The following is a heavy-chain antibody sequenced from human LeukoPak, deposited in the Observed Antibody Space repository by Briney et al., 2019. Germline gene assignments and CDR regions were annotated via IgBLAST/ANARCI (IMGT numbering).Heavy chain of an antibody. CDR3: VKDEAPYYYDSSGYYFGD. CDR2: IRSHGGST. Sequence: GGSLRLSCSASGFTFSSYAMHWVRQAPGKGLEYLSAIRSHGGSTYYADSVKGRFTISRDNSKNTLYLQMSSLRAEDTAVYYCVKDEAPYYYDSSGYYFGDWGQGTLVTVSS. D-gene: IGHD3-22*01. CDR1: GFTFSSYA. V-gene: IGHV3-64D*09. J-gene: IGHJ4*02.